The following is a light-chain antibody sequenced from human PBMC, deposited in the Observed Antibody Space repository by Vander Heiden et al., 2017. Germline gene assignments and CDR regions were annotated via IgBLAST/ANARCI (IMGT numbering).Light chain of an antibody. J-gene: IGKJ1*01. CDR2: VAS. CDR1: QSVSIN. V-gene: IGKV3-15*01. Sequence: EIVMTQSPATLSVSPGERVTLSCRASQSVSINLAWYQQKPGQAPRRLIYVASTRATGIPARFSGSGSGTEFTLTISSLQSDDSAVYYCQQYNNWPRTFGHGTKVEIK. CDR3: QQYNNWPRT.